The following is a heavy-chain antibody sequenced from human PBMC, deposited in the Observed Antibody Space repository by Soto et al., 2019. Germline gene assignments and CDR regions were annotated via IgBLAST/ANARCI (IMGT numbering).Heavy chain of an antibody. V-gene: IGHV5-51*01. CDR2: IYPGDSDT. CDR3: ARHFRRDGYNLPFDY. D-gene: IGHD1-1*01. Sequence: ESLNISVKVSGYSLTIYCIGWVRQMPGKGLEWMGIIYPGDSDTRYSPSFQGQVTISADKSISTAYLQWSSLKASDTAMYYCARHFRRDGYNLPFDYWGQGTLVTVFS. J-gene: IGHJ4*02. CDR1: GYSLTIYC.